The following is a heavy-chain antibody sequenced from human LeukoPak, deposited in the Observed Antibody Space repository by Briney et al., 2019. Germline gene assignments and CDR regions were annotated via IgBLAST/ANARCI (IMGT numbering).Heavy chain of an antibody. V-gene: IGHV4-59*12. Sequence: SETLSLTCTVSGGSISSYYWSWIRQPPGKGLEWIGYIYHSGSTYYNPSLKSRVTISVDRSKNQFSLKLSSVTAADTAVYYCARGCTVVVPAATALWFDPWGQGTLVTVSS. CDR2: IYHSGST. CDR1: GGSISSYY. J-gene: IGHJ5*02. D-gene: IGHD2-2*01. CDR3: ARGCTVVVPAATALWFDP.